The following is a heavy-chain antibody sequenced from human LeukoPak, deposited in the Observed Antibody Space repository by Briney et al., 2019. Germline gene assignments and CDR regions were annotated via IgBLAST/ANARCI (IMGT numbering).Heavy chain of an antibody. J-gene: IGHJ4*02. CDR1: DDSITMYY. CDR3: ARVLVATRFVGRRRGPYYFDY. V-gene: IGHV4-59*01. CDR2: VDHTGST. Sequence: SETLSLTCSVSDDSITMYYWTWIRQPPGKGLEWIGYVDHTGSTNFNPSLNGRVSISRDTTKNLFSLRLRSVTAADTAVYYCARVLVATRFVGRRRGPYYFDYWGQGTLVTVSS. D-gene: IGHD5-12*01.